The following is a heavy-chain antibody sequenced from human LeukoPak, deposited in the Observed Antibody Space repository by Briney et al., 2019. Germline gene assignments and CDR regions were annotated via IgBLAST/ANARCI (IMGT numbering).Heavy chain of an antibody. D-gene: IGHD1-1*01. CDR2: VYYSGSA. CDR3: VRASRYDANFDD. CDR1: DYSISTYY. V-gene: IGHV4-59*01. J-gene: IGHJ4*02. Sequence: SETLSLTCSVSDYSISTYYWSWIRQPPGRGLEWIGFVYYSGSARYNPSLRGRVSLTIDTSENQFSLRLNSLTAADTAVYYCVRASRYDANFDDWGQGTLVTVSS.